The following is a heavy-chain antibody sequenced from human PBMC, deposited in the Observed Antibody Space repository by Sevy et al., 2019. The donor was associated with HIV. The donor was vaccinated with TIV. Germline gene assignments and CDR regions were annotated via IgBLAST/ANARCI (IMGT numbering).Heavy chain of an antibody. Sequence: GGSLRLSCAASGFTFSSSWMHWVRQAPGKGLVWVSRINGDGSTTTYADSVKGRFTISRDNAKNTVYLQMNSLRAEDTAVYYCARARAVVVPGTTPTAQYCFDHWGLGTLVTVSS. J-gene: IGHJ4*02. CDR2: INGDGSTT. CDR1: GFTFSSSW. D-gene: IGHD2-15*01. V-gene: IGHV3-74*01. CDR3: ARARAVVVPGTTPTAQYCFDH.